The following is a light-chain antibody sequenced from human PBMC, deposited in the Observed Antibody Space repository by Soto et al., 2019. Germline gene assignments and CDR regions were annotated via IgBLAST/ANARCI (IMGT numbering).Light chain of an antibody. CDR1: SSNIGAGYE. CDR3: QSYDSSLSGYV. Sequence: QSVLTQPPSVSEAPGQRVTISCTGSSSNIGAGYEAHWYQQVPGTAPKLLIYENNNRPSGVPDRFSGSKSGTSASLAITGLQAEDEAEYYCQSYDSSLSGYVFGPGTKVPVL. CDR2: ENN. J-gene: IGLJ1*01. V-gene: IGLV1-40*01.